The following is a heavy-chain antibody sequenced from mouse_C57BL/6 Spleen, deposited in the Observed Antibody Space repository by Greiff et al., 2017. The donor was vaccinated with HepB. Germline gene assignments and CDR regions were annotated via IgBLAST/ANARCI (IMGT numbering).Heavy chain of an antibody. CDR1: GFSLTSYG. CDR3: ARNSDAMDY. V-gene: IGHV2-2*01. J-gene: IGHJ4*01. CDR2: IWSGGST. Sequence: QVQLQQSGPGLVQPSQSLSITCTVSGFSLTSYGVHWVRQSPGKGLEWLGVIWSGGSTDYNAAFISRLSISKDNSKSQVCFKMNSLQADDTAIDYCARNSDAMDYWGQGTSVTVSS.